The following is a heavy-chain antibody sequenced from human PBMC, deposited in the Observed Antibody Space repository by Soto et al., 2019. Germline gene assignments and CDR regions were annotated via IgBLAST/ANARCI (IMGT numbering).Heavy chain of an antibody. D-gene: IGHD6-13*01. CDR2: ISVSGDNT. J-gene: IGHJ4*02. V-gene: IGHV3-23*02. Sequence: EVQLLESGGALVQPGGSLRLSCAASGFSFSNYAMSWVSQAPGKGLEWVSAISVSGDNTYYGDSVKGRFTLSRDNSKHTLYLQMNSLRAEDTAVYYCAKGLVWSSSWEIDYWGQGTLVTVSS. CDR3: AKGLVWSSSWEIDY. CDR1: GFSFSNYA.